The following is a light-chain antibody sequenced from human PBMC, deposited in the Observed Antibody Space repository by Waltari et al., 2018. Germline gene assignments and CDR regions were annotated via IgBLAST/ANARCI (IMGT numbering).Light chain of an antibody. J-gene: IGKJ2*01. CDR2: DVS. V-gene: IGKV1-13*02. Sequence: AIQLTQSPSSLSASVGDRVTITCRAREGIGSALAWYQQKSGKAPRFLIYDVSSLESGVASRFSGSGYGSDFTLTISSLQPEDFATYYCLQFNSYPQRTFGQGTKLQIK. CDR1: EGIGSA. CDR3: LQFNSYPQRT.